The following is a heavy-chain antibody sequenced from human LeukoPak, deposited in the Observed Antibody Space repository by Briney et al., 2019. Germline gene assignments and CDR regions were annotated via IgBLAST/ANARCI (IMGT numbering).Heavy chain of an antibody. CDR3: ARHVRYYDSSGFAFDY. Sequence: SETLSLTCTVSGDSVSSSSYYWGWIRQPPGKGLEWIGNIYYSGSTYYNPSLKSRVAISVDTSKNQFSLKLSSVTAADTAVYYCARHVRYYDSSGFAFDYWGQGTLVTVSS. V-gene: IGHV4-39*01. J-gene: IGHJ4*02. D-gene: IGHD3-22*01. CDR2: IYYSGST. CDR1: GDSVSSSSYY.